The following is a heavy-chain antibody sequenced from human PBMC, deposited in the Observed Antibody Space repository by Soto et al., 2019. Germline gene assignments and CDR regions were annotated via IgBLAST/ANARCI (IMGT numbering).Heavy chain of an antibody. CDR2: VSARGGSF. CDR1: GFSVSSYS. Sequence: EVQLLESGGGLVQPGGSLRLSCAASGFSVSSYSMVWVRQAPGKGLEWVSVVSARGGSFYFADSVNGPFTISRDNSKNVLSLEMNRLRAEDTDTYVCAKVSIEYSGSVDNWGQGTLVVVSS. V-gene: IGHV3-23*01. CDR3: AKVSIEYSGSVDN. D-gene: IGHD5-12*01. J-gene: IGHJ4*02.